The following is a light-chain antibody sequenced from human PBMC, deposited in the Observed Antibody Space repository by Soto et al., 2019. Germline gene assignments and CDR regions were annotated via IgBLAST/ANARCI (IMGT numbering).Light chain of an antibody. CDR1: QGISSY. CDR3: QHYKMYSPWT. J-gene: IGKJ1*01. V-gene: IGKV1-9*01. Sequence: IQLTQSPSSLSASVGDRVTITCRASQGISSYLAWYQQKPGKAPKLLIYAASTLQSGVPSRFSGSGSGTEFTLTISSLQPDDFATYYCQHYKMYSPWTFGQGTKVEIK. CDR2: AAS.